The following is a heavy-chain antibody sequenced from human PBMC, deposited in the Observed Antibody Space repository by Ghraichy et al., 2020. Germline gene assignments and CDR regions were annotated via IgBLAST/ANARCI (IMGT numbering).Heavy chain of an antibody. V-gene: IGHV6-1*01. J-gene: IGHJ3*02. CDR1: GDSLSSSGVA. CDR2: TYYRSKWNN. CDR3: ARGKFNSFDI. Sequence: SQTLSLTCAVSGDSLSSSGVAWNWIRQSPSRGLEWLGRTYYRSKWNNDYAVSIKSRITINPDTSENQFSLQLNSVTPEDTAVYYCARGKFNSFDIWGQGAMVTVSS.